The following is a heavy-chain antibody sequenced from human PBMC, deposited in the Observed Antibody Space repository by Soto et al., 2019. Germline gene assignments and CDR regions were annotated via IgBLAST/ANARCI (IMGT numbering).Heavy chain of an antibody. CDR3: ARGDEMTAVTIFEY. D-gene: IGHD4-17*01. Sequence: ASVKVSCKTPGGAFGRYSVSWVRQAPGQGLEWIGGVIPVFNTSNYSLKFQGRVAIFADVSTSTVFMELRSLRSEDTALYYCARGDEMTAVTIFEYWGQGTLVTVSS. J-gene: IGHJ4*02. V-gene: IGHV1-69*13. CDR1: GGAFGRYS. CDR2: VIPVFNTS.